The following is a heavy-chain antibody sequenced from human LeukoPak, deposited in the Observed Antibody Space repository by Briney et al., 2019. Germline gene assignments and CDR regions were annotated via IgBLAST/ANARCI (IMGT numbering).Heavy chain of an antibody. Sequence: SVKVSCKASGGTFISYAISWVRQAPGQGLEWMGGIIPILGTANYAQKFQGRVTITADESTSTAYMELSSLRSEDMAVYYCARGGIAAAGSFDYWGQGTLVTVSS. J-gene: IGHJ4*02. CDR3: ARGGIAAAGSFDY. V-gene: IGHV1-69*13. CDR2: IIPILGTA. D-gene: IGHD6-13*01. CDR1: GGTFISYA.